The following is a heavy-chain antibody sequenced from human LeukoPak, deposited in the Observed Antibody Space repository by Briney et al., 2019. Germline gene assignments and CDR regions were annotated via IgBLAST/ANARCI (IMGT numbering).Heavy chain of an antibody. Sequence: SVKVSCKASGGTFISYAISWVRQAPGQGLEWMGGIIPIFGTANYAQKFQGRVTITADESTSTAYMELSSLRSEDTAVCYCARDRVVVVVAATYYYYGMDVWGQGTTVTVSS. CDR3: ARDRVVVVVAATYYYYGMDV. V-gene: IGHV1-69*13. D-gene: IGHD2-15*01. J-gene: IGHJ6*02. CDR2: IIPIFGTA. CDR1: GGTFISYA.